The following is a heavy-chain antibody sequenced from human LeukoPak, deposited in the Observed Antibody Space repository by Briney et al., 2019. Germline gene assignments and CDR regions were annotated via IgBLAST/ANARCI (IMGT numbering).Heavy chain of an antibody. CDR3: ARVSFSGYYSDY. CDR2: VNADGLST. V-gene: IGHV1-2*02. CDR1: GYTFTVQY. Sequence: ASVKVSCKASGYTFTVQYMHWVREAPGRRLEWRGGVNADGLSTGHAQKFQGRVTMTRDTSISTAYMEVSSLRSDDTAVYYCARVSFSGYYSDYRGHGTLVTVSS. D-gene: IGHD3-22*01. J-gene: IGHJ4*01.